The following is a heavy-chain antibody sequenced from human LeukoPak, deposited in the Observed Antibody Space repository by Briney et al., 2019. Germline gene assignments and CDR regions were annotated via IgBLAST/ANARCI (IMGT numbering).Heavy chain of an antibody. Sequence: PGGSLRLSCAASGFTFSSYEMNWVRQAPGKGLEWVSYISSSGSTIYYADSAKGRFTISRDNAKNSLYLQMNSLRAEDTAVYYCVRDMFAKGGGWDNYWGQGTLVTVSS. CDR2: ISSSGSTI. J-gene: IGHJ4*02. D-gene: IGHD2-15*01. CDR3: VRDMFAKGGGWDNY. V-gene: IGHV3-48*03. CDR1: GFTFSSYE.